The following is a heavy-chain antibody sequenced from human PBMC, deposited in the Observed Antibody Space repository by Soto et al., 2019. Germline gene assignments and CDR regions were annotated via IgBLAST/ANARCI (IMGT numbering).Heavy chain of an antibody. CDR1: GFTFNNAW. J-gene: IGHJ6*02. CDR3: SGNPPLAPYYYYGMDV. Sequence: EVQLVESGGGLVKPGGSLRLSCAASGFTFNNAWMNWVRQAPGKGLEWVGRIKSKADGGTTDYAAPVKGRFTISRDDSKTTLYLQMNSLKTEDTAVYYCSGNPPLAPYYYYGMDVWGQGTTVTVSS. V-gene: IGHV3-15*07. CDR2: IKSKADGGTT. D-gene: IGHD5-12*01.